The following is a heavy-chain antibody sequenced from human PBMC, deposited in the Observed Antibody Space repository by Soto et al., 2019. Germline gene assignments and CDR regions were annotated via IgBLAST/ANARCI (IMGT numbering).Heavy chain of an antibody. Sequence: SETLSLTCTVSGVSISSYYWSWIRQPPGKGLEWIGYIYYSGSTNYNPSLKSRVTISVDTSKNQFSLKLSSVTAADTAVYYCAREATIVLMVYAGEYYFDYWGQGTLVTVSS. D-gene: IGHD2-8*01. V-gene: IGHV4-59*01. CDR3: AREATIVLMVYAGEYYFDY. J-gene: IGHJ4*02. CDR2: IYYSGST. CDR1: GVSISSYY.